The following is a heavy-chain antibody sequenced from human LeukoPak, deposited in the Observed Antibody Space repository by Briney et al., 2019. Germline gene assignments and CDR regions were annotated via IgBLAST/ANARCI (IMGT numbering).Heavy chain of an antibody. Sequence: GASVTVSFKASGYTFTVYYIHWVRQAPGQGREWMGWIIPNSGGTNYAQKFQGRVTMTRDTSISTAYMELSRLTSDDTAIYYCARGGGGLMYWGQGTLVTVTS. CDR3: ARGGGGLMY. CDR1: GYTFTVYY. D-gene: IGHD5-12*01. V-gene: IGHV1-2*02. CDR2: IIPNSGGT. J-gene: IGHJ4*02.